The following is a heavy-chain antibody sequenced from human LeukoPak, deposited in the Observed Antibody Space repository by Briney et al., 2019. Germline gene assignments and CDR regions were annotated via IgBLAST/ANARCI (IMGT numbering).Heavy chain of an antibody. V-gene: IGHV4-39*07. CDR2: IYYSGST. CDR3: ARLKTQWGIAAAGSDY. CDR1: GGSISSSSYY. J-gene: IGHJ4*02. Sequence: PSETLSLTCTVSGGSISSSSYYWGWIRQPPGKGLEWIASIYYSGSTYYNPSLKSRVTISVDTSKNQFSLKLSSVTAEDTAVYYCARLKTQWGIAAAGSDYWGQGTLVTVSS. D-gene: IGHD6-13*01.